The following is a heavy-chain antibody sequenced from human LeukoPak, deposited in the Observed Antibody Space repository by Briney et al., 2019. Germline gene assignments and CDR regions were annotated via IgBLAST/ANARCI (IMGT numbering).Heavy chain of an antibody. CDR2: IYHSGST. V-gene: IGHV4-38-2*02. CDR3: ARGRITIFGVVRRGDFYI. J-gene: IGHJ3*02. D-gene: IGHD3-3*01. CDR1: GYSISSGYY. Sequence: PSETLSLTCTVSGYSISSGYYWGWIRQPPGKGLEWIGSIYHSGSTYCNPSLKSRVTISVDTSKNQFSLKLSSVTAADTAVYYCARGRITIFGVVRRGDFYIWGQGTMVTVSS.